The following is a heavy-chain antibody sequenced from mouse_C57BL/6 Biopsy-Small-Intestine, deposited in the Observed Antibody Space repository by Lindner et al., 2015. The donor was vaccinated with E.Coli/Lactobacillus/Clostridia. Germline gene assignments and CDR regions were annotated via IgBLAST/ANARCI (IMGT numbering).Heavy chain of an antibody. CDR1: GYSITGDY. Sequence: VQLQESGPGLAKPSQTLSLTCSVTGYSITGDYWNWIRKFPGNKLEYMGYITYSGSTYYNPSLKSRISITRDTSKNQYYLQLNSVTTEDTATYYCTRENGKGSFDYWGQGTTLTVSS. CDR3: TRENGKGSFDY. D-gene: IGHD2-1*01. V-gene: IGHV3-8*01. CDR2: ITYSGST. J-gene: IGHJ2*01.